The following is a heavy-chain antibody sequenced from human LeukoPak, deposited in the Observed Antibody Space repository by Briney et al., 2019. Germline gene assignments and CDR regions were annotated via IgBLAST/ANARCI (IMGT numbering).Heavy chain of an antibody. V-gene: IGHV1-2*02. CDR2: INPNSGGT. D-gene: IGHD2-8*02. CDR3: ARYWRDYYYYMDV. Sequence: ASVKVSCKASGYTFTGYYMHWVRQAPGQGLEWMGWINPNSGGTNYAQKFQGRVTITADKSTSTAYMELSSLRSEDTAVYYCARYWRDYYYYMDVWGKGTTVTVSS. CDR1: GYTFTGYY. J-gene: IGHJ6*03.